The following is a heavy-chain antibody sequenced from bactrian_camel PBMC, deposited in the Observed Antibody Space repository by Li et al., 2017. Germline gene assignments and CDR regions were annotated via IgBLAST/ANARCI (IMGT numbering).Heavy chain of an antibody. CDR1: GSSYSTCS. V-gene: IGHV3S53*01. D-gene: IGHD2*01. CDR3: TTPYPYSGMSTYRY. CDR2: IISAGRT. J-gene: IGHJ4*01. Sequence: HVQLVESGGGSVQAGGSLRLSCAVSGSSYSTCSMAWYRQAPEKERELVSNIISAGRTYYADSVKGRFTISADIAKSTLYLQMNSLKSEDTALYYCTTPYPYSGMSTYRYWGQGTQVTVS.